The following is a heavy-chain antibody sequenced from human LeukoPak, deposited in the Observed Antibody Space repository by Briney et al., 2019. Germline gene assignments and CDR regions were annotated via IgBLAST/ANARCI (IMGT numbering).Heavy chain of an antibody. Sequence: SETLSLSCAVYGGSFSGYYWSWIRQPPGKGLEWIGEINHSGSTNCNPSLKSRVTISVDTSKNQFSLKLSSVTAADTAVYYCARGLPVYVLRYLVQPTRFDYWGQGTLVTVSS. CDR2: INHSGST. D-gene: IGHD3-9*01. J-gene: IGHJ4*02. CDR3: ARGLPVYVLRYLVQPTRFDY. CDR1: GGSFSGYY. V-gene: IGHV4-34*01.